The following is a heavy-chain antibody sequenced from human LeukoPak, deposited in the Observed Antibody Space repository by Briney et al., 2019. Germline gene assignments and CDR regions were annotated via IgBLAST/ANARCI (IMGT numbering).Heavy chain of an antibody. CDR3: AREGTGTTSSWFDP. V-gene: IGHV1-2*02. CDR1: GYTFTGYY. CDR2: INPNSGGT. J-gene: IGHJ5*02. Sequence: ASVKVSCKASGYTFTGYYMHWVRQAPGQGLEWMGWINPNSGGTNYAQKFQGRVTMTRDTSISTAYMELSRLRSDDTAVYYCAREGTGTTSSWFDPWGQGTLVTVSS. D-gene: IGHD1-1*01.